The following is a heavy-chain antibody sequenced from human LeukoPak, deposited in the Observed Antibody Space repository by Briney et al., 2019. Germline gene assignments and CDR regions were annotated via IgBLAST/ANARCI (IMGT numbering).Heavy chain of an antibody. J-gene: IGHJ4*02. CDR1: GFTVSSNY. V-gene: IGHV3-53*01. Sequence: GGSLRLSCAASGFTVSSNYMSWVRQAPGKGLEWVSVIYIGGSTYCADSVKGRFTISIDNSKNTLYLQMNSLRAEDTAVYYCARDRREYSGNYFDYWGQGTLATVSS. CDR2: IYIGGST. D-gene: IGHD1-26*01. CDR3: ARDRREYSGNYFDY.